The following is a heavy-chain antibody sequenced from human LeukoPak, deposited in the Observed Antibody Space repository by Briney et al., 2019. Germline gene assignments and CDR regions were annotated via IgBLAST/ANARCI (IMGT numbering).Heavy chain of an antibody. D-gene: IGHD3-10*01. CDR3: ARVFDSGSQAYFYYMDV. CDR2: MNPNSGNT. V-gene: IGHV1-8*01. CDR1: GYTFTSYD. Sequence: ASVKVSCKASGYTFTSYDINWVRQATGQGLEWMGWMNPNSGNTGYAQKFQDRVTMTRNTSISTAYMELSSLRSEDTAVYYCARVFDSGSQAYFYYMDVWGKGTTVTISS. J-gene: IGHJ6*03.